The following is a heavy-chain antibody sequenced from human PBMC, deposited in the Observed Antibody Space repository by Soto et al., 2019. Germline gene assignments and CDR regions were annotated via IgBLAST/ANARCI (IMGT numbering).Heavy chain of an antibody. CDR3: ARLIHCKTTSCYFDY. Sequence: QLQLQESGPGLVKPSETLSLTCTVSGGSISSSSYYWAWVRQPPGKGLEWIGSVYYSGTTYYNPSLKSRITISADTSRNRFSLKLSSVPAADTAVFYCARLIHCKTTSCYFDYWGQGTLVTVSS. CDR2: VYYSGTT. J-gene: IGHJ4*02. V-gene: IGHV4-39*01. CDR1: GGSISSSSYY. D-gene: IGHD2-2*01.